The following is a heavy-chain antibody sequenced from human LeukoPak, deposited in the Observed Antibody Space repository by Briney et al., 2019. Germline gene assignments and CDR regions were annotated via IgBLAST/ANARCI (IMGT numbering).Heavy chain of an antibody. CDR2: IYYSGNT. J-gene: IGHJ4*02. CDR1: SGSISSYY. V-gene: IGHV4-59*01. D-gene: IGHD5-18*01. Sequence: SETLSLTCTVSSGSISSYYWSWIRQPPGKGLEWIGHIYYSGNTNYNPSLKSRVTISVDTSKNQFSLKLSSVTAADTAVYYCARDRGYSYGYLYWGQGTLVTVSS. CDR3: ARDRGYSYGYLY.